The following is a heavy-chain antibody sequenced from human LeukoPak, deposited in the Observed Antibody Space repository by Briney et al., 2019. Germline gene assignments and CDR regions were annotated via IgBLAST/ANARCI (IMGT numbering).Heavy chain of an antibody. CDR3: ARQADYDILTGYAIDY. Sequence: PSETLSLTCTVSGGSISTYYWSWIRRPAGKGLEWIGRIYSSGNTVYNPSLKSRVTMSVDKSKNQFSLKLSSVTAADTAVYYCARQADYDILTGYAIDYWGQGTLVTVSS. CDR1: GGSISTYY. J-gene: IGHJ4*02. CDR2: IYSSGNT. D-gene: IGHD3-9*01. V-gene: IGHV4-4*07.